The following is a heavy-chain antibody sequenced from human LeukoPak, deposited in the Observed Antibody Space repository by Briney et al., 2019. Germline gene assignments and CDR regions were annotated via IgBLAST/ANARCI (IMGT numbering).Heavy chain of an antibody. CDR1: GFTFSSSW. CDR3: ARDYPPY. Sequence: GGSLRLSCVASGFTFSSSWMHWVRQAPGKGLVWVSRINTDGKTTTYAHSVKGRFTISRDNTKNTLYLQMNSLNAEDTALYYCARDYPPYWGQGTLVTVSA. V-gene: IGHV3-74*01. J-gene: IGHJ4*02. CDR2: INTDGKTT.